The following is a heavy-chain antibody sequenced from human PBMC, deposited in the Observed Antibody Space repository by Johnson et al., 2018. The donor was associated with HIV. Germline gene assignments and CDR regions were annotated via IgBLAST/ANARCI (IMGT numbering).Heavy chain of an antibody. V-gene: IGHV3-30*18. J-gene: IGHJ3*02. Sequence: QVQLVESGGGVVQPGRSLRLSCAASGFTFSRYGMHWVRQAPGKGLEWVAVISFDGSNQYYADPVKGRFTISRDNSNNTLYLQMNSLRAEDTAVYYCAKHPDAFDIWGQGTMVTVSS. CDR2: ISFDGSNQ. CDR1: GFTFSRYG. CDR3: AKHPDAFDI.